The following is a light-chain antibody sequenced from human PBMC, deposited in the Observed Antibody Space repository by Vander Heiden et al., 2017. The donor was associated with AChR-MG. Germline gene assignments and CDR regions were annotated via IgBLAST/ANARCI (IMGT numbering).Light chain of an antibody. CDR1: QSLLQSNGYNY. Sequence: DIVMTQSPLSLPVTPGEPASISCRSSQSLLQSNGYNYLDWYLQKPGQSPHLLIYLNSNRASGVPDRFSGSGSGTDFTLKISRVEAEDVGVYYCMQALQTPYTFGQGTKLEIK. V-gene: IGKV2-28*01. CDR3: MQALQTPYT. CDR2: LNS. J-gene: IGKJ2*01.